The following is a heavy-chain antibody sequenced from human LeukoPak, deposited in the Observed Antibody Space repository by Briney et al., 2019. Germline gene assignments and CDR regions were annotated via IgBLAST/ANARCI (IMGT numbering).Heavy chain of an antibody. Sequence: PSETLSLTCTVSGGSISSYYWSWIRQPAGKGLEWIGRIYTSGSTIYNPSLKSRVTMSVDTSKNQFSLKLSSVTAADTAVYYCAGSEPPPMVTVLDIGVGAIDYWGQGTLVTVSS. CDR3: AGSEPPPMVTVLDIGVGAIDY. CDR2: IYTSGST. D-gene: IGHD5-18*01. V-gene: IGHV4-4*07. CDR1: GGSISSYY. J-gene: IGHJ4*02.